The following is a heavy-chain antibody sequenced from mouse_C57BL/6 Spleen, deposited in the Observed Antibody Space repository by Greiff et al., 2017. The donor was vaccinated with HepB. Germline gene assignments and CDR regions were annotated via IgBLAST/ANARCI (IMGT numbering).Heavy chain of an antibody. J-gene: IGHJ4*01. CDR1: GYAFSSYW. D-gene: IGHD2-5*01. CDR3: ARDYSNFYAMDY. Sequence: PLQQSGAELVKPGASVKISCKASGYAFSSYWMNWVKQRPGKGLEWIGQIYPGDGDTNYNGKFKGKATLTADKSSSTAYMQLSSLTSEDSAVYFCARDYSNFYAMDYWGQGTSVTVSS. CDR2: IYPGDGDT. V-gene: IGHV1-80*01.